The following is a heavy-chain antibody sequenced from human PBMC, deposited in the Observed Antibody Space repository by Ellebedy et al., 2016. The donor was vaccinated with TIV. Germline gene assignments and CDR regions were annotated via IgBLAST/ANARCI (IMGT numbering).Heavy chain of an antibody. CDR2: ISSASGII. CDR3: ARDRGDGYDNRFDH. Sequence: GESLKISCAVSGLNFRSYSMDWVRQAPGKGLEWVSSISSASGIIHYTDSVKGRFTISRDNAKNVLYLQMNSLRAEDTAVYFCARDRGDGYDNRFDHWGQGTQVTVSS. D-gene: IGHD5-24*01. CDR1: GLNFRSYS. J-gene: IGHJ4*02. V-gene: IGHV3-21*01.